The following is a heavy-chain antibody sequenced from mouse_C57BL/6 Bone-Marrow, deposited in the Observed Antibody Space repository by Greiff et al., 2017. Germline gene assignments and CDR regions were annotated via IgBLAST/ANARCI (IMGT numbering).Heavy chain of an antibody. CDR2: INPNYGTT. J-gene: IGHJ3*01. CDR3: ARFPYDGYHDPDGFAY. Sequence: ESGPELVKPGASVKISCKASGYSFTDYNMNWVKQSNGKSLEWIGVINPNYGTTGYNQKFKGKATLTVDQSSSTAYMQLNSLTSEDSAVYDCARFPYDGYHDPDGFAYWGQGTLVTVSA. D-gene: IGHD2-3*01. CDR1: GYSFTDYN. V-gene: IGHV1-39*01.